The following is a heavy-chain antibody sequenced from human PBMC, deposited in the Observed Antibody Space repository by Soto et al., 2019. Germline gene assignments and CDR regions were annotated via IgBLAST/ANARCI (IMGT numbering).Heavy chain of an antibody. J-gene: IGHJ4*02. CDR1: GFTFDNYA. D-gene: IGHD3-22*01. Sequence: EVGLLESGGGLQQPGGSLRISCATSGFTFDNYAMSWVRQAPGKGLEWVSAISGGGGGKYYADSVKGRFSVFRDNSKKTLYLQLNGLQTEDTAVYYCAKDVHYDSSGGLDYWGQGTLVTVSS. CDR3: AKDVHYDSSGGLDY. V-gene: IGHV3-23*01. CDR2: ISGGGGGK.